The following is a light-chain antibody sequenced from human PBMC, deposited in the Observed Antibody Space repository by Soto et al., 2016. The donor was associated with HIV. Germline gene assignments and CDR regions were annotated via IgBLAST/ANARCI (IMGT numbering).Light chain of an antibody. CDR2: TAS. CDR3: LQYNSYPYT. V-gene: IGKV1-17*03. CDR1: Y. Sequence: DIQMTQSPSALSASVGDRVTKYLAWFQQKPGKAPKRLIYTASSLQSGVPSRFSGSGSGTEFTLTISSLQPDDFATYYCLQYNSYPYTFGQGTKLEIK. J-gene: IGKJ2*01.